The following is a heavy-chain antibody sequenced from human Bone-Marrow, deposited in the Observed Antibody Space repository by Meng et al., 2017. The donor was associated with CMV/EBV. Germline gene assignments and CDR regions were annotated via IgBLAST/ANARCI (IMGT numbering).Heavy chain of an antibody. CDR1: GYTFTSYY. D-gene: IGHD3-3*01. Sequence: ASVKVSCKASGYTFTSYYMHWVRQAPGQGLEWMGIINPSGGSTSYAQKFQGRVTMTRDTSTSTVYMELSSLRSEDTAVYYCARDSITIFGVVIILDYWGQGQLVTFYS. J-gene: IGHJ4*02. CDR2: INPSGGST. V-gene: IGHV1-46*01. CDR3: ARDSITIFGVVIILDY.